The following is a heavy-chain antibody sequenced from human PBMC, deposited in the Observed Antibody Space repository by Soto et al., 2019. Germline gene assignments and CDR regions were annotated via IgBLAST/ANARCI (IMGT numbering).Heavy chain of an antibody. Sequence: SVKVFCKASGGTFSRYAITWVRQAPGHPLEWMGGIIPIFGTANYAQKFQGRVTITADESTSTAYMELSSLRSEDTAVYYCARYYYDSSGYYLDAFDIWGQGIMVTVSS. CDR1: GGTFSRYA. CDR2: IIPIFGTA. D-gene: IGHD3-22*01. CDR3: ARYYYDSSGYYLDAFDI. V-gene: IGHV1-69*13. J-gene: IGHJ3*02.